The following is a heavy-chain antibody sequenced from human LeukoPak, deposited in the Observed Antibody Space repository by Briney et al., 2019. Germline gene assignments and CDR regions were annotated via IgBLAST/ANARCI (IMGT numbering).Heavy chain of an antibody. V-gene: IGHV4-34*01. CDR3: ARLYDFWRGLIDY. D-gene: IGHD3-3*01. CDR2: INHSGST. J-gene: IGHJ4*02. Sequence: SETLSLTCAVYGGSFSGYYWSWIRQPPGKGLVWIGEINHSGSTNYNPSLKSRVTISVDTSKNQFSLKLSSVTAADTAVYDSARLYDFWRGLIDYWGQGTLVTVSS. CDR1: GGSFSGYY.